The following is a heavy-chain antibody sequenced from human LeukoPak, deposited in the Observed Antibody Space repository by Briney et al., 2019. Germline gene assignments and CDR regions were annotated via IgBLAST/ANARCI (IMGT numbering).Heavy chain of an antibody. CDR1: GYTFTSYG. CDR3: ANHYDSSGYEFDY. J-gene: IGHJ4*02. V-gene: IGHV1-18*01. D-gene: IGHD3-22*01. Sequence: GASLKVSCKASGYTFTSYGISWVRQAPGQGLEGMGWISAYNGNTNYAQKLQGRVTMTTDTSPSTAYMEMRSLRSVDTAVYYCANHYDSSGYEFDYWGQGTLVTVSS. CDR2: ISAYNGNT.